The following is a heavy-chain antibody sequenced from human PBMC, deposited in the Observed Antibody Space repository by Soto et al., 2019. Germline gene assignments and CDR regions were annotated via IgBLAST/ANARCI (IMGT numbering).Heavy chain of an antibody. V-gene: IGHV4-34*01. CDR1: GGSFSGYY. D-gene: IGHD6-13*01. CDR2: INHSGST. Sequence: QVQLQQWGAGLLKPSETLSLTCAVYGGSFSGYYWSWIRQPPGKGLEWIGEINHSGSTRYNPSLKSRVNISVDTSKNQSSLKLSSVTAADTAVYYCQRGGGSSWHWGCFDYWGQGTLVTVSS. CDR3: QRGGGSSWHWGCFDY. J-gene: IGHJ4*02.